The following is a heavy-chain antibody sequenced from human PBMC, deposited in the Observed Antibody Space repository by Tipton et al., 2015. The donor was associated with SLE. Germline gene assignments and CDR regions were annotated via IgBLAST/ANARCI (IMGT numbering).Heavy chain of an antibody. CDR1: GFTFSSYP. V-gene: IGHV3-43*01. CDR2: ITWDGSGT. CDR3: AKEMLGDGIDSFAFDS. D-gene: IGHD5-24*01. Sequence: SLRLSCAASGFTFSSYPMNWVRQAPGRGLEWVALITWDGSGTYYADSVVGRFTISRDNSQNSLYLQMHSLRTEDTAFYYCAKEMLGDGIDSFAFDSWGQGTLVTVSS. J-gene: IGHJ4*02.